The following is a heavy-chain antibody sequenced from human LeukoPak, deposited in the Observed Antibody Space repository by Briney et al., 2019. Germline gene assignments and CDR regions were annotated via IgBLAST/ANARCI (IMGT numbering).Heavy chain of an antibody. D-gene: IGHD3-22*01. CDR1: GFTFSAYA. CDR3: ARDGLYDSSGYHNPDAFDI. J-gene: IGHJ3*02. Sequence: KAGGSLRLSCAASGFTFSAYAMNWVRQAPGKGLEWVSSISSSSTYIYYADSVKGRFIISRDNAKNSLYLQMNSLRAEDTAVYHCARDGLYDSSGYHNPDAFDIWGQGTMVTVSS. CDR2: ISSSSTYI. V-gene: IGHV3-21*01.